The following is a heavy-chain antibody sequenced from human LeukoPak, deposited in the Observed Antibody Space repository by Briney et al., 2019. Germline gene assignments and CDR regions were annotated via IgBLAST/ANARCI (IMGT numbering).Heavy chain of an antibody. CDR3: ARLKWPTDY. D-gene: IGHD5-12*01. Sequence: EASVKVSCQPSGYTFTDFFLHWVRQAPGQGLEWMGWINPNSGDTNHAQKFQGRVTMTRDTSISTVFLDLDRLTSDDTAIYYCARLKWPTDYWGQGTLVTVSS. V-gene: IGHV1-2*02. CDR2: INPNSGDT. J-gene: IGHJ4*02. CDR1: GYTFTDFF.